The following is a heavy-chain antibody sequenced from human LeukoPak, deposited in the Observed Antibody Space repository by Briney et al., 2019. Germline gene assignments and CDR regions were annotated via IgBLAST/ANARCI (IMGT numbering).Heavy chain of an antibody. D-gene: IGHD7-27*01. V-gene: IGHV1-8*01. CDR2: MSPNSGDT. CDR1: GYTFTSYD. CDR3: ARGPPNWGYDY. J-gene: IGHJ4*02. Sequence: ASVKVSCTASGYTFTSYDFNWVRQATGQRPEWMGWMSPNSGDTGYAQKFQDRVTMTRNTSISTAYMELSSLRSEDTAVYYCARGPPNWGYDYWGPGTLVTVSS.